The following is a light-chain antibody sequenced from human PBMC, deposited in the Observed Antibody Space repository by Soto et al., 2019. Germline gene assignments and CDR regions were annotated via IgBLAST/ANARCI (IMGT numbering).Light chain of an antibody. CDR1: QSVGSD. J-gene: IGKJ4*01. V-gene: IGKV3-15*01. Sequence: EIVMTQSPATLSVSPGERATLSCRASQSVGSDLAWYQQKPGRTPSLLIYDVSTSATDIPARFSGSGSGTEFTLTISSLQSEDFAFYYCQQYNSWPLTLGGGTKVEIK. CDR2: DVS. CDR3: QQYNSWPLT.